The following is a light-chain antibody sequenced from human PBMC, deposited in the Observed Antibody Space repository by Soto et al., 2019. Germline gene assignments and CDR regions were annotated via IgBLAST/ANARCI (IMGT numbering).Light chain of an antibody. CDR2: SND. J-gene: IGLJ1*01. CDR3: SSFTSNYVYV. CDR1: RSNIGSNT. Sequence: QSVVTQPPSASGTPGQRVTISCSGSRSNIGSNTVTWYQQLPGTAPKLLIHSNDQRPSGVPDRFSGSKSGTSASLAISGLQSEDEADYYCSSFTSNYVYVFGPGTKVTVL. V-gene: IGLV1-44*01.